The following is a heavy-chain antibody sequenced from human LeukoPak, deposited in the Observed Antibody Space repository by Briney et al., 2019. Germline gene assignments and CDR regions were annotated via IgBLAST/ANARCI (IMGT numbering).Heavy chain of an antibody. CDR1: GGSFSRYY. CDR3: ARTPLSSYGYFDS. V-gene: IGHV4-34*01. CDR2: INHSGST. J-gene: IGHJ4*02. Sequence: SETLSLTCAVYGGSFSRYYASWIRHPPGKGLEGIGEINHSGSTNYNPSLKRRVTISVDTSKSQFSLKLSSVNAADTAVYYCARTPLSSYGYFDSWGQGTLVTVSS. D-gene: IGHD5-18*01.